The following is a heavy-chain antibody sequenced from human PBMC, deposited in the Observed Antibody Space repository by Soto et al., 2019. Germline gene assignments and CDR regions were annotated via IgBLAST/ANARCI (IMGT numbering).Heavy chain of an antibody. J-gene: IGHJ5*02. CDR1: GGTFSSYT. CDR2: IIPILGIA. Sequence: SVKVSCKASGGTFSSYTISWVRQAPGQGLEWMGRIIPILGIANYAQKFQGRVTITADKSTSTAYMELSSLRSEDTAVYYCARVEAARPGYNWFEPWGQGTLVTVSS. CDR3: ARVEAARPGYNWFEP. V-gene: IGHV1-69*02. D-gene: IGHD6-6*01.